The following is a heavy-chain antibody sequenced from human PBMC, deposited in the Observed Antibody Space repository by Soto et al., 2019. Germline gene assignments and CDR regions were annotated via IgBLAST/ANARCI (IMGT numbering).Heavy chain of an antibody. J-gene: IGHJ4*02. CDR2: IFSNDEK. CDR3: ARLSGSYSDY. Sequence: QVTLKESGPVLVKPTEPLTLTCTVSGFSLSNARMGVSWIRQPPGKALEWLAHIFSNDEKSYSTSLKSRLTISKDTSKSQVVLTMTNMDPVDTATYYCARLSGSYSDYWGQGTLVTVSS. CDR1: GFSLSNARMG. V-gene: IGHV2-26*01. D-gene: IGHD1-26*01.